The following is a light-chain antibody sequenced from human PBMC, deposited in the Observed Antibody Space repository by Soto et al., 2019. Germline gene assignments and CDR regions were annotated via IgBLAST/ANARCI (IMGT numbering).Light chain of an antibody. J-gene: IGKJ1*01. CDR2: GAS. Sequence: DILLTQSPGTLSLSPGERATLSCRASQSVSNNYLAWYQQKPGQAPRLLIYGASNRATGIPDRFSGSGSGTDFTLTISRLEPEDFAVYYCQQYDSSGTFGQGTKVDIK. CDR3: QQYDSSGT. CDR1: QSVSNNY. V-gene: IGKV3-20*01.